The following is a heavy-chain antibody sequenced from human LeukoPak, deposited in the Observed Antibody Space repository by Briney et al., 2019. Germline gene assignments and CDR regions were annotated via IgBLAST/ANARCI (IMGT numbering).Heavy chain of an antibody. CDR2: INPSGGST. V-gene: IGHV1-46*01. CDR1: GYTFTSYY. Sequence: ASVKVSCKASGYTFTSYYMHWVRQAPGQGLEWMGIINPSGGSTSYAQKFQGRVTMTRDTSTSTVYMELRSLRSEDTAVYYCARDVGDIVVVPASPAINWFDPWGQGTLVTVSS. J-gene: IGHJ5*02. CDR3: ARDVGDIVVVPASPAINWFDP. D-gene: IGHD2-2*01.